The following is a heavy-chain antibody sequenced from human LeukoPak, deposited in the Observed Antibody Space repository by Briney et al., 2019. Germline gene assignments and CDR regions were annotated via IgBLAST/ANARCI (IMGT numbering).Heavy chain of an antibody. D-gene: IGHD2-15*01. J-gene: IGHJ4*02. CDR3: AREGGFDC. Sequence: SGGSLRLSCAASGFTFSSYTMNGVRQAPGKGLEWVSYISGGSSTIYYADSVKGRFTISRDNAKNSLYLQMSSLSDEDTAVYYCAREGGFDCWGQGTLVTVSS. CDR1: GFTFSSYT. V-gene: IGHV3-48*02. CDR2: ISGGSSTI.